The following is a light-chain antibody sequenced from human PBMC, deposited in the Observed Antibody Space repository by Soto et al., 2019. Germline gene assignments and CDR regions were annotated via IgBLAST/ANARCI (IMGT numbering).Light chain of an antibody. CDR2: WAS. CDR1: QCVRTNY. Sequence: EIVLTQSPGTLSFSPGYRATLSCRSRQCVRTNYLAWYQQKRGQAPRLLIYWASSRATGIPDRFSGSGSGTDFTITISRLEPDDFAVYYCHQYGSTPFTCGPGTKVDIK. V-gene: IGKV3-20*01. J-gene: IGKJ3*01. CDR3: HQYGSTPFT.